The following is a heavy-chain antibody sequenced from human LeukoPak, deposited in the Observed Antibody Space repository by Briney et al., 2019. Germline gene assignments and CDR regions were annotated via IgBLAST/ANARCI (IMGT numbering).Heavy chain of an antibody. CDR2: IYPGDSDT. CDR1: GYSFTSYW. V-gene: IGHV5-51*01. D-gene: IGHD3-10*01. J-gene: IGHJ4*02. CDR3: AIYYYYGSGSYYPRFDY. Sequence: GESLKISCKGSGYSFTSYWIGWVRQMPGKGLEWMGIIYPGDSDTRYSPSFQGQVTISADKSISTAYLQWSSLKASDTAMYYCAIYYYYGSGSYYPRFDYWGQGTLVTVPS.